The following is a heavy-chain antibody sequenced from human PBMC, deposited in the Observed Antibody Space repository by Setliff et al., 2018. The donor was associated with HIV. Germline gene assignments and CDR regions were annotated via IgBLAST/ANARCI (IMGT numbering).Heavy chain of an antibody. CDR3: VYCGGDCYTNWFDP. Sequence: ASVKVSCKASGYTFTSYGITWVRQAPGQGLEWMGMISPSGISTSYAQKFQGRVTITADEPTTTAYMGLTSLRSEDTAVYYCVYCGGDCYTNWFDPWGQGTLVTVSS. V-gene: IGHV1-46*01. J-gene: IGHJ5*02. CDR2: ISPSGIST. D-gene: IGHD2-21*02. CDR1: GYTFTSYG.